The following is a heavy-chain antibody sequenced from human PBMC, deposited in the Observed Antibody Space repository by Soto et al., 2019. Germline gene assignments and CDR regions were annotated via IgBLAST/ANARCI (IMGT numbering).Heavy chain of an antibody. V-gene: IGHV3-23*01. J-gene: IGHJ5*02. CDR3: AQLCTNCHLDP. Sequence: EVQLLESGGGLVQPGGSLRLSCAASGFTFSSYAMTWVRQAPGKGLEWVSAINTGGGSTYYADSVKGRFTISRDNTKNPLYLHMNSLRAGDAAVHYWAQLCTNCHLDPWGQGTLVTVSS. CDR2: INTGGGST. D-gene: IGHD1-1*01. CDR1: GFTFSSYA.